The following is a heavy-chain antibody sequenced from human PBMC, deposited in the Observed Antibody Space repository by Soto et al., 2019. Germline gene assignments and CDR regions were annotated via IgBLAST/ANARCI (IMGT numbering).Heavy chain of an antibody. V-gene: IGHV4-31*11. CDR3: ARDGYATGGYDPFVHF. CDR2: IYYDGST. Sequence: QVQLQESGPGLVKPSQTLSLTCDVSGVFIPAGGYYWSWLRQQPGKGLELIGYIYYDGSTFYNPSPTSRLIMSVDTSKNTFSLNLTSVTAAETAVYYCARDGYATGGYDPFVHFWGQGILVTVST. CDR1: GVFIPAGGYY. D-gene: IGHD2-8*02. J-gene: IGHJ4*02.